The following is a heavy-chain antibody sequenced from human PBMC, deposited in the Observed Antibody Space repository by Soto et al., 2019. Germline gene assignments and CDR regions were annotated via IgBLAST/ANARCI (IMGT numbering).Heavy chain of an antibody. D-gene: IGHD2-15*01. Sequence: QVQLVQSGAEVRKPGASVKVSCKASGYTFSTSGMSWLRQAPGQGLEWMGWISTYNGDTNDAPKFQDRVTMTSDTSTRTVYMELRSLRSDDTAVYSCERAGAAPYYYYGMDVWGQGTRVTVSS. J-gene: IGHJ6*02. CDR3: ERAGAAPYYYYGMDV. V-gene: IGHV1-18*01. CDR2: ISTYNGDT. CDR1: GYTFSTSG.